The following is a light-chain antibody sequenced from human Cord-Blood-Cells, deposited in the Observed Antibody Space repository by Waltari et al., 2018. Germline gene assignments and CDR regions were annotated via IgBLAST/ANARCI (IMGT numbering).Light chain of an antibody. Sequence: EIVLTQSPATLSLSPGERATLSCRASQGVSSYSAWYQQKPGQAPRLLIYDASNRATGIPARFSGSGPGTDFTLTISSLEPEDFAVYYCQQRSNWHGTFGQGTKLEIK. CDR3: QQRSNWHGT. CDR1: QGVSSY. J-gene: IGKJ2*01. CDR2: DAS. V-gene: IGKV3D-11*01.